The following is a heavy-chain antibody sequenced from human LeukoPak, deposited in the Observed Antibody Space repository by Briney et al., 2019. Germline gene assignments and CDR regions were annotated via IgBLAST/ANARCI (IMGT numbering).Heavy chain of an antibody. J-gene: IGHJ4*02. D-gene: IGHD3-10*01. CDR1: GYTFTNYY. CDR3: ARATEYGSGGVLADF. V-gene: IGHV1-2*02. Sequence: GASVKVSCRPSGYTFTNYYLHWVRQAPGQGLEWMGWINPNSGGTNSTQKFQDRVTMTRDTSISTVYMELRRLRSDDTAVYYCARATEYGSGGVLADFWGQGTLVTVSS. CDR2: INPNSGGT.